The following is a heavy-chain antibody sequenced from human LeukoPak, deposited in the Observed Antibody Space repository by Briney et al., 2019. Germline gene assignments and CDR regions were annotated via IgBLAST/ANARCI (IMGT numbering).Heavy chain of an antibody. CDR2: IYYTGST. D-gene: IGHD7-27*01. CDR3: ASRKLGNDY. V-gene: IGHV4-59*02. CDR1: GGSVSDYY. Sequence: SETLSLTCTVSGGSVSDYYWSWIRQSPGKGLEWIGYIYYTGSTSYNPSLRSRVTMSADTSRNQFSLKLSSVTAADTAVYYCASRKLGNDYWGQGTLVTASS. J-gene: IGHJ4*02.